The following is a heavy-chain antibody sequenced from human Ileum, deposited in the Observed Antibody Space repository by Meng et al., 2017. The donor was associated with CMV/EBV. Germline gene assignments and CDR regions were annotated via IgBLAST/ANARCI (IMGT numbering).Heavy chain of an antibody. CDR2: IKSKTDGGTT. Sequence: GGSLRLSCAASGFTFSNAWMSWVRQAPGKGLEWVGRIKSKTDGGTTDYAAPVKGRFTISRDDSKNTLYLQMNSLKTEDTAVYYCTTERYSSSTSCYIGAQFDYWGQGTLVTVSS. D-gene: IGHD2-2*02. CDR3: TTERYSSSTSCYIGAQFDY. V-gene: IGHV3-15*01. CDR1: GFTFSNAW. J-gene: IGHJ4*02.